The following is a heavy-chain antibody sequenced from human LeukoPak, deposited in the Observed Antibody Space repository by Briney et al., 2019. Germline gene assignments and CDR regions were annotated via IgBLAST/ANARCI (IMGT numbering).Heavy chain of an antibody. CDR2: INPNSGVT. CDR3: AKTTDSGYGHDY. V-gene: IGHV1-2*06. Sequence: MGLINPNSGVTKYAQKFQGRVTITRDTYISTAYMDLSRLTSDDTAVYYCAKTTDSGYGHDYWGQGTLVTVSS. D-gene: IGHD5-12*01. J-gene: IGHJ4*02.